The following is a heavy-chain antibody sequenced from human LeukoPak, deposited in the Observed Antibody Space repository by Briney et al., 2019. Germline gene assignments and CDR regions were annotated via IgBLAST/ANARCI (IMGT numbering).Heavy chain of an antibody. V-gene: IGHV4-30-2*01. J-gene: IGHJ6*02. CDR1: GGSISSGGHS. D-gene: IGHD3-3*01. Sequence: SETLSLTCTVSGGSISSGGHSWSWIRQPPGKGLEWIGYIYHSGSGSTYYNPSLKSRATISIDKSKNQFSLKLNSVTAADTAVYYCARINDFWSGPTLDVWGQGTTVTVSS. CDR2: IYHSGSGST. CDR3: ARINDFWSGPTLDV.